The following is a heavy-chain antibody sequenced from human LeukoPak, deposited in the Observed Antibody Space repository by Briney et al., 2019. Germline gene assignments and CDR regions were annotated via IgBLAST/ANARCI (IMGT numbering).Heavy chain of an antibody. Sequence: GGALRLSCAASAFSLKDYNMNWVRQAPGKGLEWVSSISYTGTYIYYADSVKGRFTVSRDNAQNSVYLQMNSLRVEDTAIYYCVRDRGTYRPIDYWGQGTLVTVSS. J-gene: IGHJ4*02. CDR1: AFSLKDYN. D-gene: IGHD1-26*01. CDR2: ISYTGTYI. V-gene: IGHV3-21*04. CDR3: VRDRGTYRPIDY.